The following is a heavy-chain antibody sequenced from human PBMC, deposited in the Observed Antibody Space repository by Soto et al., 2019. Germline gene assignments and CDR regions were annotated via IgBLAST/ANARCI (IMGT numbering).Heavy chain of an antibody. CDR2: ICHSGSG. J-gene: IGHJ6*02. Sequence: PSETLSLTSAVRGGAFSDYYWSWVRQPPGKGLEGIGGICHSGSGSYNPSLKSRVTISIDTSKNQFSLKLSSVSAADTAMYYCARGLQRRFGGYKGLGYHGMDVWGQGTTVTVSS. CDR3: ARGLQRRFGGYKGLGYHGMDV. V-gene: IGHV4-34*01. D-gene: IGHD5-12*01. CDR1: GGAFSDYY.